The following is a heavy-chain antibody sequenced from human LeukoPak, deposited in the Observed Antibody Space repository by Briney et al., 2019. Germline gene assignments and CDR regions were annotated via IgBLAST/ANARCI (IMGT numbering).Heavy chain of an antibody. D-gene: IGHD5-12*01. V-gene: IGHV3-7*01. CDR3: ARDPGYSSFDY. Sequence: QAGGSLRLSCAVSGFTFSNYWVTWVRQTPGKGLEFVANTNRDGSVKNYVDSVKGRFTISRDNAKNSLYLQMSSLRVDDTAIYYCARDPGYSSFDYWGQGTLVTVSS. J-gene: IGHJ4*02. CDR1: GFTFSNYW. CDR2: TNRDGSVK.